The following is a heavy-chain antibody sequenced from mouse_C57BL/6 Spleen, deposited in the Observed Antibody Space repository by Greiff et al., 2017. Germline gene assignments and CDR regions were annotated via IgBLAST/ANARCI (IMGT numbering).Heavy chain of an antibody. D-gene: IGHD3-1*01. CDR3: ARGARWHYFDY. CDR2: INPNNGGT. J-gene: IGHJ2*01. CDR1: GYTFTDYN. V-gene: IGHV1-18*01. Sequence: EVQVVESGPELVKPGASVKIPCTASGYTFTDYNMHWVKQSPGKSLEWIGDINPNNGGTIYTQKFKGKATLTVAKSSSTAYMELLSLTSEATAVYYGARGARWHYFDYWGQGTTLTVSA.